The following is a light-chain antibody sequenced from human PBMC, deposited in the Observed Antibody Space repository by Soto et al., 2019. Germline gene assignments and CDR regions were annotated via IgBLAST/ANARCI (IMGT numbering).Light chain of an antibody. CDR3: SSYAGSSNV. CDR1: SSDIGSYSH. Sequence: QSVLTQPASVSGSPGQSITISCTGTSSDIGSYSHVSWYQHHPGKAPKLIIYEVSDRPSGVSDRFSGSKSGNTASLTVSGLQAEDEADYYCSSYAGSSNVFGTGTKVTVL. V-gene: IGLV2-14*01. CDR2: EVS. J-gene: IGLJ1*01.